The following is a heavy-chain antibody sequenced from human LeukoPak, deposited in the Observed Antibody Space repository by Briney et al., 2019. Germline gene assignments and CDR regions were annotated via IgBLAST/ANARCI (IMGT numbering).Heavy chain of an antibody. J-gene: IGHJ4*02. V-gene: IGHV3-7*01. CDR2: IREDGTEK. CDR1: GFTFSGGR. CDR3: ARHVGISF. D-gene: IGHD7-27*01. Sequence: GGSLRLSCTASGFTFSGGRMTWVRRAPGKGLEWVANIREDGTEKNYVDSVKGRFTISRDNAKNSLFLQMSNLRDDDTAIYYCARHVGISFWGQGTLVTVSS.